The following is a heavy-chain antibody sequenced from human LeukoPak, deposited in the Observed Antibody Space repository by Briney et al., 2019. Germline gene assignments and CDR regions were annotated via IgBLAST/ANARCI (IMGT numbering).Heavy chain of an antibody. D-gene: IGHD2-2*01. V-gene: IGHV4-39*01. CDR2: LSHAGNT. CDR3: ARHNAPRRVGFDF. CDR1: GDSVRNDFYY. Sequence: SETLSLTCGVSGDSVRNDFYYWGWIRQPPGKGLEWVACLSHAGNTWYNPSLESRLSISVDTSKNQFSLKFSSVTAADTALYWCARHNAPRRVGFDFWGQGILVTVSS. J-gene: IGHJ4*02.